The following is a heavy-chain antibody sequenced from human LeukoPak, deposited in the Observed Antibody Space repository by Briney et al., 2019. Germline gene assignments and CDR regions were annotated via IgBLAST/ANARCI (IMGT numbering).Heavy chain of an antibody. D-gene: IGHD2-21*01. Sequence: PGGSLRLSCAASGFTFSSYSRNWVRQAPGKGLEWVSYISSSSSTIYYADSVKGRFTISRDNAKNSLYLQMNSLRDEDTAVYYCAREQYCGGDCYNAGSDYWGQGTLVTVSS. V-gene: IGHV3-48*02. J-gene: IGHJ4*02. CDR1: GFTFSSYS. CDR2: ISSSSSTI. CDR3: AREQYCGGDCYNAGSDY.